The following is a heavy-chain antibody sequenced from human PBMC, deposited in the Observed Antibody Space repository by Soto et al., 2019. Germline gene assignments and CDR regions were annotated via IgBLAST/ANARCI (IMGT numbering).Heavy chain of an antibody. CDR2: IYYSGST. Sequence: KTSETLSLTCTVSGGSISSYYWSWIRQPPGKGLEWIGYIYYSGSTNYNPSLKSRVTISVDTSKNQFSLKLSSVTAADTAVYYCARETTVTTFDYWGQGTLVTVSS. V-gene: IGHV4-59*01. D-gene: IGHD4-4*01. CDR3: ARETTVTTFDY. J-gene: IGHJ4*02. CDR1: GGSISSYY.